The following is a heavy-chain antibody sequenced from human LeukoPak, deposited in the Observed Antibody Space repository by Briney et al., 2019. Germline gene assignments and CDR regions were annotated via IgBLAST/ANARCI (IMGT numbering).Heavy chain of an antibody. V-gene: IGHV3-7*03. J-gene: IGHJ4*02. D-gene: IGHD5-12*01. Sequence: GGSLRLSCAASGFTFSSYWMSWVRQAPGKGLEWVANIKQEGSEKYYVDSVKGRFTISRDNSKNTMYLQMNSLRAEDTAVYYCAKDRPTWPIDYWGQGTLVTVSS. CDR3: AKDRPTWPIDY. CDR2: IKQEGSEK. CDR1: GFTFSSYW.